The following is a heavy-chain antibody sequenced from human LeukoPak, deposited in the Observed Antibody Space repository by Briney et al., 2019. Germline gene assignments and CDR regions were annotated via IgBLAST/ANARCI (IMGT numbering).Heavy chain of an antibody. D-gene: IGHD3-22*01. Sequence: PSETLSLTCTVSGGSISSYYWSWIRQPPGKGLEWIGYIYYSGSTNYNPSLKSRVTISVDTSKNQFSLKLSSVTAADTAVYYCARQHYDSSGYYLRWFDPWGQGTLVTVSS. CDR2: IYYSGST. V-gene: IGHV4-59*08. J-gene: IGHJ5*02. CDR3: ARQHYDSSGYYLRWFDP. CDR1: GGSISSYY.